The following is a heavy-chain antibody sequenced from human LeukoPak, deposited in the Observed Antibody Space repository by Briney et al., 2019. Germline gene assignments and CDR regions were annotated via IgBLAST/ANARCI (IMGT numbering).Heavy chain of an antibody. J-gene: IGHJ4*02. CDR3: ARGGVGATFGDFDY. D-gene: IGHD3-10*02. V-gene: IGHV4-39*07. CDR2: MYYSGST. CDR1: GGSISSSIHY. Sequence: SETLSLTCSVSGGSISSSIHYWGWIRQPPGKGLEWIGHMYYSGSTYYNPSLKSRVTISLDTSKNQVSLKLSSVTAADTAVYYCARGGVGATFGDFDYWGQGTLVTVSS.